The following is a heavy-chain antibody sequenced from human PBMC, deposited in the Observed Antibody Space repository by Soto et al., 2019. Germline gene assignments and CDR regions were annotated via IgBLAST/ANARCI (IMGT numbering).Heavy chain of an antibody. CDR1: GFTFSSYG. V-gene: IGHV3-33*01. CDR2: IWYDGSNK. CDR3: ARDLRVVPAASSVMDV. J-gene: IGHJ6*02. D-gene: IGHD2-2*01. Sequence: GGSLRLSCAASGFTFSSYGMHWVRQAPGKGLEWVAVIWYDGSNKYYADSVKGRFTISRDNSKNTLYLQMNSLRAEDTAVYYCARDLRVVPAASSVMDVWGQRTTVTVSS.